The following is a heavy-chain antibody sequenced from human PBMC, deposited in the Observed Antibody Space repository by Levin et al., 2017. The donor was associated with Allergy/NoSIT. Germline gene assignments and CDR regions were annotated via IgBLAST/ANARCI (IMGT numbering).Heavy chain of an antibody. CDR2: INHSGST. CDR3: ARGSNTMVREGTTDLDY. Sequence: SETLSLTCAVYGGSFSGYYWSWIRQPPGKGLEWIGEINHSGSTNYNPSIKSRLTISVDTSKNQFSLKLNSVTAADTAVYYCARGSNTMVREGTTDLDYWGQGTLVTVSS. J-gene: IGHJ4*02. V-gene: IGHV4-34*01. D-gene: IGHD3-10*01. CDR1: GGSFSGYY.